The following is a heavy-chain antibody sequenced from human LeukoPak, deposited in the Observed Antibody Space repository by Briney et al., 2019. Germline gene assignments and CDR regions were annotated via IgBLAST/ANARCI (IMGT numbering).Heavy chain of an antibody. CDR3: AKDDLHYYDSSALPVI. Sequence: GGSLRLSCAASGFTFDGYAMHWVRQAPGKGLEWVSGISWNSGSIGYADSVKGRFTISRDNAKNSLYLQMNSLRAEDTALYYCAKDDLHYYDSSALPVIWGQRTMVTISS. D-gene: IGHD3-22*01. CDR1: GFTFDGYA. J-gene: IGHJ3*02. V-gene: IGHV3-9*01. CDR2: ISWNSGSI.